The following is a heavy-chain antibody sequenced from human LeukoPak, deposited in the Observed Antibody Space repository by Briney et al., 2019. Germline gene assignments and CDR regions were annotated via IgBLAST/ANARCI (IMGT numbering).Heavy chain of an antibody. CDR1: GFTFSSYA. CDR3: AKEETMVRGVIKGGYFDY. Sequence: GGSLRLSCAASGFTFSSYAMSWVRQAPGKGLEWVSAISCSGGSTYYADSVKGRFTISRDNSKNTLYLQMNSLRAEDTAVYYCAKEETMVRGVIKGGYFDYWGQGTLVTVSS. D-gene: IGHD3-10*01. J-gene: IGHJ4*02. CDR2: ISCSGGST. V-gene: IGHV3-23*01.